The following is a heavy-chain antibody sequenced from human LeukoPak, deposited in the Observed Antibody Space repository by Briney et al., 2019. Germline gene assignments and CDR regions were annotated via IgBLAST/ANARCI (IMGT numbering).Heavy chain of an antibody. V-gene: IGHV4-39*07. CDR2: IYYSGST. CDR1: GGSISSSSYY. J-gene: IGHJ4*02. Sequence: SETLSLTCTVSGGSISSSSYYWGWIRQPPGKGLEWIGSIYYSGSTYYNPSLKSRVTISVDTSKNQFSLKLSSVTAADTAVYYCARDGEMATIENYFDYWGQGTLVTVSS. CDR3: ARDGEMATIENYFDY. D-gene: IGHD5-24*01.